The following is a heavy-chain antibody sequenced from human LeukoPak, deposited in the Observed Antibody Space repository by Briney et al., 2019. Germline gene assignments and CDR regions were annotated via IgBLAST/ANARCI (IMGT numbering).Heavy chain of an antibody. V-gene: IGHV1-24*01. CDR3: ATDRLEIYSFYI. CDR2: FEPEEGEHGET. CDR1: GYSLSDLS. Sequence: GASVKVSCRVSGYSLSDLSIHWVRHVGGKVLEWMGGFEPEEGEHGETIFAQNFEDRLTLTEDTAADTAYMELASLTSEDTAVYYCATDRLEIYSFYIWGQGTMVTVSS. D-gene: IGHD1-1*01. J-gene: IGHJ3*02.